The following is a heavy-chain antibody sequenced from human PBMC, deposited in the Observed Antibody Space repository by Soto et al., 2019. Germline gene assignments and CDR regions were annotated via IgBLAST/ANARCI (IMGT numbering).Heavy chain of an antibody. Sequence: PGGSLRLSCAASGFTFSGHDMHWVRQAPGKGLEWVAVISYDGSNKYYADSVKGRFTISRDNSKNTLYLQMNSLRAEDTAVYYCARDLNRYSSSWYGEGFDYWGQGTLVTVSS. J-gene: IGHJ4*02. V-gene: IGHV3-30*03. CDR1: GFTFSGHD. CDR3: ARDLNRYSSSWYGEGFDY. D-gene: IGHD6-13*01. CDR2: ISYDGSNK.